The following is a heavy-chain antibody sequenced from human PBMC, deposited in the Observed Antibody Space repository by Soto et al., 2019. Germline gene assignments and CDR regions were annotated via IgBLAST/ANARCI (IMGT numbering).Heavy chain of an antibody. J-gene: IGHJ4*02. V-gene: IGHV3-23*01. CDR3: AKGGGWLYYFDY. Sequence: GGSLRLSCAASGFTFSTFAMNWVRQAPGKGLEWVSAIGDSGSSTHYADSLRGRFTISRDNSKNTLYLQMNSLRAEDTAVYYCAKGGGWLYYFDYWGQGTPVTVSS. CDR1: GFTFSTFA. D-gene: IGHD6-19*01. CDR2: IGDSGSST.